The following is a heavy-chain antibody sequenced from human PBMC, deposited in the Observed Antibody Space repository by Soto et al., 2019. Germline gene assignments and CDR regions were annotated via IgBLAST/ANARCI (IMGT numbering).Heavy chain of an antibody. CDR3: AREYSSSSSFDY. V-gene: IGHV4-61*01. CDR2: IYYSGST. Sequence: SETLSLTCTVSGGSVSSGSYYWSWIRQPPGKGLEWIGYIYYSGSTNYNPSLKSRVTISVDTSKDQFSLKLSSVTAADTAVYYCAREYSSSSSFDYWGQGTLVTVSS. D-gene: IGHD6-6*01. J-gene: IGHJ4*02. CDR1: GGSVSSGSYY.